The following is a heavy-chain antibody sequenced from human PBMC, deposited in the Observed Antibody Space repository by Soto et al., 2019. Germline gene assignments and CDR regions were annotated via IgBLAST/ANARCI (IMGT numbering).Heavy chain of an antibody. Sequence: GASGKVSCKASGYTFTSYYMHWVRHAPGQGLECMGIINPSGGSTSYAQKFQGRVTMTRDTSTSTVYTELSSLRSEDTAVYYCARDQYSSLHYGLAVWGQGTTVTVSS. V-gene: IGHV1-46*01. CDR2: INPSGGST. D-gene: IGHD4-4*01. J-gene: IGHJ6*02. CDR3: ARDQYSSLHYGLAV. CDR1: GYTFTSYY.